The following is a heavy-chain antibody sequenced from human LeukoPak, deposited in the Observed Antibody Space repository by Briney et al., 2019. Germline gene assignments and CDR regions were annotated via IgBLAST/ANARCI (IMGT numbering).Heavy chain of an antibody. CDR3: ARDQRRYYDFWSGYLGWDYYYHVDV. Sequence: SETLSLTCAVYGGSFSGYYWSWIRQPPGKGLEWIGEINHSGSTNYNPSLKSRVTMSVDTSKNQFSLKLSSLTAADTAMYYCARDQRRYYDFWSGYLGWDYYYHVDVWGKGTTVTVSS. CDR2: INHSGST. D-gene: IGHD3-3*01. V-gene: IGHV4-34*01. J-gene: IGHJ6*03. CDR1: GGSFSGYY.